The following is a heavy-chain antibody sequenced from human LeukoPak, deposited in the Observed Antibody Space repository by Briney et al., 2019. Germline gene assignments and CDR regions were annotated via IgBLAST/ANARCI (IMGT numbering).Heavy chain of an antibody. CDR1: GYTFTSYG. D-gene: IGHD5-18*01. J-gene: IGHJ4*02. Sequence: ASVKVSCKASGYTFTSYGISWVRQAPGQGLEWMGCISAYNGNTNYAQKLQGRVTMTTDTSTSTAYMELRSLRSDDTAVYYCARGTRVQLRGYSYGYGYWGQGTLVTVSS. CDR3: ARGTRVQLRGYSYGYGY. V-gene: IGHV1-18*01. CDR2: ISAYNGNT.